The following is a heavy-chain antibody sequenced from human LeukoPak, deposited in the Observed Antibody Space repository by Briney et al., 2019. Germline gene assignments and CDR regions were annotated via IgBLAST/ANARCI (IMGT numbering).Heavy chain of an antibody. V-gene: IGHV4-61*01. CDR3: ARGGSEWDRALWI. D-gene: IGHD1-26*01. CDR1: GGSVSSGSYY. J-gene: IGHJ3*02. CDR2: FYYSGTTTGTT. Sequence: SETLSLTCTVSGGSVSSGSYYWSWIRQPPGKGREWIGYFYYSGTTTGTTNYNPSLESRVTISGDTSKNQFSLRLTSVTAADTAVYYCARGGSEWDRALWIWGQGTLVTVS.